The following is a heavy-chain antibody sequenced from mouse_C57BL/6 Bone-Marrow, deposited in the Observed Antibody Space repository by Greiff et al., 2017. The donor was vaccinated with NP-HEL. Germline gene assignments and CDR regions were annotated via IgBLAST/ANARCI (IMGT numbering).Heavy chain of an antibody. Sequence: QVQLQQSGPGLVAPSQSLSITCTVSGFSLTSYGVHWVRQPPGKGLEWLVVIWSDGSTTYNSALKSRLSISKDNSKSQVFLKMNSLQTDDTAMYYCARHEHSSGYFDYWGQGTTLTVSS. V-gene: IGHV2-6-1*01. CDR1: GFSLTSYG. D-gene: IGHD3-2*02. J-gene: IGHJ2*01. CDR2: IWSDGST. CDR3: ARHEHSSGYFDY.